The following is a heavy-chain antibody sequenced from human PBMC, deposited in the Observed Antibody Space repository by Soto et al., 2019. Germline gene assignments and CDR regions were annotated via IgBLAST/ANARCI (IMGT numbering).Heavy chain of an antibody. CDR2: ISGSGGST. D-gene: IGHD3-22*01. CDR1: GFTFSSYA. J-gene: IGHJ3*02. CDR3: AKDLRYYDSSGPDAFDI. V-gene: IGHV3-23*01. Sequence: PVGSLRLSCAASGFTFSSYAMSWVRQAPGKGLEWVSAISGSGGSTYYADSVKGRFTISRDNSKNTLYLQMNSLRAEDTAVYYCAKDLRYYDSSGPDAFDIWGQGTMVTVSS.